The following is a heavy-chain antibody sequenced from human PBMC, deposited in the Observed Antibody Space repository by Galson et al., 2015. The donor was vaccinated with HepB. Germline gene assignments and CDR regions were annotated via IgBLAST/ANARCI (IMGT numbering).Heavy chain of an antibody. CDR2: ISAYNGNT. CDR1: GYTFTSYG. V-gene: IGHV1-18*04. J-gene: IGHJ4*02. Sequence: SVKVSCKASGYTFTSYGISWVRQAPGQGLEWMGWISAYNGNTNYAQKLQGRVTMTTDTSTSTAYMELRSLRSDDTAVYYCARDSAYGDPQYPTPVDYWGQGTLVTVSS. D-gene: IGHD4-17*01. CDR3: ARDSAYGDPQYPTPVDY.